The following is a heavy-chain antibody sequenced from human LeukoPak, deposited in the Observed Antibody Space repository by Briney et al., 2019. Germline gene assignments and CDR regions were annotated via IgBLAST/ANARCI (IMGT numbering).Heavy chain of an antibody. CDR2: INPSGGST. V-gene: IGHV1-46*01. Sequence: ASVKVSCKASGYTFTSYYMHWVRQAPGQGLEWMGIINPSGGSTSYAQKFQGRVTMTRDMSTSTVYMELSSLRPEDTAVYYCARDYFFGAVTNWFDPWGQGTLVTVSS. CDR1: GYTFTSYY. CDR3: ARDYFFGAVTNWFDP. D-gene: IGHD3-10*01. J-gene: IGHJ5*02.